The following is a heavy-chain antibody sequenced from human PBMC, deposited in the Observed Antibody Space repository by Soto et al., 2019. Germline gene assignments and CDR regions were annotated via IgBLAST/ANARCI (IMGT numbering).Heavy chain of an antibody. CDR3: ARDVVRGVITPSREDY. CDR1: GGSISSGDYY. J-gene: IGHJ4*02. CDR2: IYYSGST. D-gene: IGHD3-10*01. Sequence: QVQLQESGPGLVKPSQTLSLTCTVSGGSISSGDYYWSWIRQPPGKGLEWIGYIYYSGSTYYNPSLQSRVTISVDTSKNQFSLKLSPVTAADTAVYYCARDVVRGVITPSREDYWGQGTLVTVSS. V-gene: IGHV4-30-4*01.